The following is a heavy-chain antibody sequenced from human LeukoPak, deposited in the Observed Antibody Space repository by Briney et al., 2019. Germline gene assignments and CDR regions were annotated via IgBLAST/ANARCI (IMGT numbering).Heavy chain of an antibody. CDR1: GFTFSSYW. Sequence: GGSLRLSCAASGFTFSSYWMSWVRQAPGKGLEWVANIKQDGSEKYYVDSVKGRFTISRDNTKNSLYLQMNSLRAEDTAVYYCARDPFPGGLTYYYGSGSYSTWFDPWGQGTLVTVSS. D-gene: IGHD3-10*01. J-gene: IGHJ5*02. CDR3: ARDPFPGGLTYYYGSGSYSTWFDP. V-gene: IGHV3-7*03. CDR2: IKQDGSEK.